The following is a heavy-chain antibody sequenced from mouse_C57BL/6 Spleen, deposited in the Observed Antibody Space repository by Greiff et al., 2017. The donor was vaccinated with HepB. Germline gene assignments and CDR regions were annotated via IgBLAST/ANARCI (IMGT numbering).Heavy chain of an antibody. J-gene: IGHJ2*01. CDR3: ARRGRDYGSSSYYFDY. Sequence: VKLVESGPGLVQPSQSLSITCTVSGFSLTSYGVHWVRQSPGKGLEWLGVIWSGGSTDYNAAFISRLSISKDNSKSQVFFKMNSLQADDTAIYYCARRGRDYGSSSYYFDYWGQGTTLTVSS. CDR1: GFSLTSYG. CDR2: IWSGGST. D-gene: IGHD1-1*01. V-gene: IGHV2-2*01.